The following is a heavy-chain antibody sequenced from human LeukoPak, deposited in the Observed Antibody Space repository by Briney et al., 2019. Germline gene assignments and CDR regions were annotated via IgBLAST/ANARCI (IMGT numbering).Heavy chain of an antibody. J-gene: IGHJ4*02. V-gene: IGHV1-2*02. Sequence: ASVKVSCKASGYTFTGYYMHWVRQAPGQGLEWVGWINPDSGGTNYAQKFQGRVTMTRDTSIRTAYMELSRLRSDDTAVYYCARLAQHRYYYDSSAYLYYFDYWGQGTLVTVSS. CDR1: GYTFTGYY. CDR3: ARLAQHRYYYDSSAYLYYFDY. CDR2: INPDSGGT. D-gene: IGHD3-22*01.